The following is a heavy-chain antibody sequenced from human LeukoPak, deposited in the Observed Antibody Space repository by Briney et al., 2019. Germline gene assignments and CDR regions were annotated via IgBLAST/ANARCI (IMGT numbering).Heavy chain of an antibody. J-gene: IGHJ4*02. D-gene: IGHD6-6*01. V-gene: IGHV4-59*01. CDR3: ARERYSSSSESFLFDY. Sequence: SETLSLTCSVSGVPISRCYWRWIRRPPGKGREGIGYIYYSESTNYNPSLKSRVTISVDTSKNQFSLKLGSVTAADTAVYYCARERYSSSSESFLFDYWGQGTLVTVSS. CDR2: IYYSEST. CDR1: GVPISRCY.